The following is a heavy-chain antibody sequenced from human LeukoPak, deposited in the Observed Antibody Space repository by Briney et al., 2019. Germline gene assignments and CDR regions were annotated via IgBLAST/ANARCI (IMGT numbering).Heavy chain of an antibody. Sequence: GGSLRLSCAASGFTFSDYYMSWIRQAPGKGLEWVSYISSSGSTIYYADSVKGRFTISRDNAKNSLYLQMNSLRAEDTAVYYCARGSRIVVVPAAMDYWGQGTLVTVSS. CDR1: GFTFSDYY. V-gene: IGHV3-11*01. D-gene: IGHD2-2*01. CDR3: ARGSRIVVVPAAMDY. J-gene: IGHJ4*02. CDR2: ISSSGSTI.